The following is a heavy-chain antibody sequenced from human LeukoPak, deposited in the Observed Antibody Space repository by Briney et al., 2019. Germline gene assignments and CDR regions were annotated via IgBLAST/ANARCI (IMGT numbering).Heavy chain of an antibody. CDR3: ARDFGTDY. D-gene: IGHD3-10*01. Sequence: GGSLRLSCAASGFPVIINYISWVRQAPGKGLGWVSIINSDGSTYYADSVKGRFTISRDNSKNTLYLQMNSLRAEDTAVYYCARDFGTDYWGQGTLVTVSS. V-gene: IGHV3-53*05. J-gene: IGHJ4*02. CDR2: INSDGST. CDR1: GFPVIINY.